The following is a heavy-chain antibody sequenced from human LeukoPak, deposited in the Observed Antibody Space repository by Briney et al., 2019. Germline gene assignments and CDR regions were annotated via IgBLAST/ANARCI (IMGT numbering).Heavy chain of an antibody. Sequence: GGSLSLSCAASGFTFSSYWLGWVGQAPGKGLEWVANIKQDGSEKYYVDSVKGRFTISRDNAKNSLYLQMNSLRAEDTAVYYCARYSYGTYFDYWGQGTLVTVSS. V-gene: IGHV3-7*01. CDR1: GFTFSSYW. CDR3: ARYSYGTYFDY. CDR2: IKQDGSEK. D-gene: IGHD5-18*01. J-gene: IGHJ4*02.